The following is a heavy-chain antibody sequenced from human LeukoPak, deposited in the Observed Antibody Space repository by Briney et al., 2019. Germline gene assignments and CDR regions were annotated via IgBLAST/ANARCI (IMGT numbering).Heavy chain of an antibody. CDR1: GFTFSSYA. J-gene: IGHJ4*02. CDR3: AKDRYSYGL. Sequence: EGSLRLSCAASGFTFSSYAMSWVRQAPGKGLEWVSTISGGGGSTYYADSVKGRFTISRDNSKNTLYLQMNSLRVEDTAVYYCAKDRYSYGLWGQGTLVTVSS. CDR2: ISGGGGST. D-gene: IGHD5-18*01. V-gene: IGHV3-23*01.